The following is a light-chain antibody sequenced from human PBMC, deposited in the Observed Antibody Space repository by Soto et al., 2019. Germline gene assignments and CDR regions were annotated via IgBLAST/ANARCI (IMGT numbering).Light chain of an antibody. V-gene: IGLV2-14*01. CDR3: SSYTSSSTLV. CDR1: SSDAGGYNY. J-gene: IGLJ3*02. CDR2: EVS. Sequence: QSALTQPASVSGSPGQSITISCTGTSSDAGGYNYVSWYQQHPGKAPKLMIYEVSNRPSGVSNRFSGSKSGNTASLTISGLKAEDEDDYYCSSYTSSSTLVFGGGTKLTVL.